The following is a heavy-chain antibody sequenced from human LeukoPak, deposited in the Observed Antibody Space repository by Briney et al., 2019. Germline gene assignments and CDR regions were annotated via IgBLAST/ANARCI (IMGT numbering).Heavy chain of an antibody. CDR1: GGSFSGYY. CDR2: INHSGST. Sequence: PSETLSLTCAVYGGSFSGYYWSWIRQPPGKGLEWIGEINHSGSTNYNPSLKSRVTISVDTSKNQFSLKLSSVTAADTAVYYRARAGATPPRDAFDIWGQGTMVTVSS. V-gene: IGHV4-34*01. CDR3: ARAGATPPRDAFDI. D-gene: IGHD1-26*01. J-gene: IGHJ3*02.